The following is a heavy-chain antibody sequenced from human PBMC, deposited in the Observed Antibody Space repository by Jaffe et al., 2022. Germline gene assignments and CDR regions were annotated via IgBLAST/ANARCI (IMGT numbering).Heavy chain of an antibody. CDR1: GFTFSRYS. CDR3: ARVGRGFNTLTGYYRDYYYVDI. Sequence: EVQLVESGGGLVQPGGSLRLSCAASGFTFSRYSMNWVRQTPGKGLEWVSFINSSSTKYYADSVKGRFTISRDNAKNTLDLQMNSLRAEDTAIYYCARVGRGFNTLTGYYRDYYYVDIWGKGTTVTVSS. CDR2: INSSSTK. J-gene: IGHJ6*03. V-gene: IGHV3-48*01. D-gene: IGHD3-9*01.